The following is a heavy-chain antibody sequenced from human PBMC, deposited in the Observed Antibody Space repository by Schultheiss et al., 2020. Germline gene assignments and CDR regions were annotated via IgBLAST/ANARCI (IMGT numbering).Heavy chain of an antibody. Sequence: WGSLRLSCAASGFTFSSYAMSWVRQAPGKGLEWVSAISGSGGSTYYADSVKGRFTISRDNAKNSLFLQMNSLRAEDTAVYYCASGDLFQSETQYRHLDYWGPGHLGTVAS. CDR2: ISGSGGST. CDR3: ASGDLFQSETQYRHLDY. J-gene: IGHJ4*02. D-gene: IGHD2-2*01. CDR1: GFTFSSYA. V-gene: IGHV3-23*01.